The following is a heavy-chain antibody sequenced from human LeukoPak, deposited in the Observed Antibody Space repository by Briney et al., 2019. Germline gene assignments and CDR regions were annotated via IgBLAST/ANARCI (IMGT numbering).Heavy chain of an antibody. CDR1: GFTFSSYA. D-gene: IGHD6-19*01. J-gene: IGHJ4*02. Sequence: GGSLRLSCAASGFTFSSYAMSWVRQAPGKGLEWVSAISGSGGSTYYADSVKGRFTISRGNSKNTLYLQMNSLRAEDTAVYYCAKAIAVAGTSYFGDYWGQGTLVTVSS. V-gene: IGHV3-23*01. CDR3: AKAIAVAGTSYFGDY. CDR2: ISGSGGST.